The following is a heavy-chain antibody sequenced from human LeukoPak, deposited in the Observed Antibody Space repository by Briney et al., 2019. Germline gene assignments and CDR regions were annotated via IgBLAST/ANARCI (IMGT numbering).Heavy chain of an antibody. D-gene: IGHD6-19*01. CDR2: IYHSGST. CDR3: ASRSSGWYFEN. J-gene: IGHJ4*02. CDR1: GDSLSSSNW. V-gene: IGHV4-4*02. Sequence: SGTLSLTCAVSGDSLSSSNWWNWVRPPPGKGLEWIGEIYHSGSTHYNPSLKSRITISVDKSKNQFSLKLSSVTDADTAVYYCASRSSGWYFENWGQGTLVTVSS.